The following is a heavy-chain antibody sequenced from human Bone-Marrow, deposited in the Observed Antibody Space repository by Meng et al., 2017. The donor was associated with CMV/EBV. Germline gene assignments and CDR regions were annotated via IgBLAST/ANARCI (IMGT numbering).Heavy chain of an antibody. Sequence: ASVKVSCKASGYTFTSYYMHWVRQAPGQGLEWMGIINPSGGSTSYAQKFQGRVTMTRDTSTSTVYMELSSLRSEDTAVYYCARDLLHYYDSSGYSLYFDYWAQGTLVTVSS. CDR1: GYTFTSYY. CDR2: INPSGGST. J-gene: IGHJ4*02. CDR3: ARDLLHYYDSSGYSLYFDY. D-gene: IGHD3-22*01. V-gene: IGHV1-46*01.